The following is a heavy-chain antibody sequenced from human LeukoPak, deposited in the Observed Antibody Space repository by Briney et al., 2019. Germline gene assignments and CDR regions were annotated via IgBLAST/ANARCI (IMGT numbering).Heavy chain of an antibody. CDR1: GFTFCSYA. CDR2: ISGSGAST. J-gene: IGHJ4*02. CDR3: ARHDYGDYDLYDY. V-gene: IGHV3-23*01. D-gene: IGHD4-17*01. Sequence: PGGSLRLSCAASGFTFCSYAMSWVRQAPGKGLEWVSAISGSGASTYFAGSVKGRVTISRDNSKNTLSLQMNSLRVEDRAVYYCARHDYGDYDLYDYWGQGTLVTVSS.